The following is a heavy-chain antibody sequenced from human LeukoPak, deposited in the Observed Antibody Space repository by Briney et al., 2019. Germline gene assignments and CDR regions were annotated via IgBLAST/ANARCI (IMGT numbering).Heavy chain of an antibody. CDR2: LEKDGSNQ. V-gene: IGHV3-33*01. Sequence: GGSLRLSCEVSGLVFNTFGMHWVRQAPGKGLEWVAALEKDGSNQHYADSVKGRLTTSRDNSKNIFYLQMNNLRAEDTAVYYCARDGGGNIVVGHFDYWGQGTLVTVSS. CDR1: GLVFNTFG. J-gene: IGHJ4*02. CDR3: ARDGGGNIVVGHFDY. D-gene: IGHD2-15*01.